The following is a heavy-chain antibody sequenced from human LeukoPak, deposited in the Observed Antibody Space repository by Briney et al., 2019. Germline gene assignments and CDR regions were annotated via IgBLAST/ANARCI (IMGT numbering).Heavy chain of an antibody. CDR2: IIPIFGTA. CDR1: GYTFTSNG. Sequence: SVKVSCKASGYTFTSNGISWVRQAPGQGLEWMGGIIPIFGTANYAQKFQGRVTITTDESTSTAYMELSSLRSDDTAVYYCARSMNYYDSRGYSFDYWGQGTLVTVSS. J-gene: IGHJ4*02. V-gene: IGHV1-69*05. D-gene: IGHD3-22*01. CDR3: ARSMNYYDSRGYSFDY.